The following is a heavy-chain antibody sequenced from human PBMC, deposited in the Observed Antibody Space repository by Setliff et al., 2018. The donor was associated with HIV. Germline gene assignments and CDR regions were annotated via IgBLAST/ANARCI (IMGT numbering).Heavy chain of an antibody. CDR2: IYYSGST. J-gene: IGHJ6*02. V-gene: IGHV4-59*01. CDR1: GGSISSYY. CDR3: ARVGATTYYYYGMDV. Sequence: PSETLSLTCTVSGGSISSYYWSWIRQPPGKRLERIGYIYYSGSTNYNPSLKSRVTISVDTSKNQFSLKLSSVTAADTAVYYCARVGATTYYYYGMDVWGQGTTVTVSS. D-gene: IGHD3-16*01.